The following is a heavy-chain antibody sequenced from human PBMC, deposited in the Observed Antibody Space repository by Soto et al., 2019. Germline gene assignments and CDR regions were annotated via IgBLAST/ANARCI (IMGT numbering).Heavy chain of an antibody. Sequence: GDSLKISCKGYGYSFTSYWIGWVRQMPGKGLEWMGIIYPGDSDTGYSPSFQGQVTISADKSISTAYLQWSSLKASDTAMYYCARLISFCSSTSCRDAFDIWGQGTMVTVSS. CDR1: GYSFTSYW. D-gene: IGHD2-2*01. CDR2: IYPGDSDT. V-gene: IGHV5-51*01. CDR3: ARLISFCSSTSCRDAFDI. J-gene: IGHJ3*02.